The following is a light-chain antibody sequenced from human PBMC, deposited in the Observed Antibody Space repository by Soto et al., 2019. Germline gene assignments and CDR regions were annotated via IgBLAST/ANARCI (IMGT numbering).Light chain of an antibody. CDR2: AAS. CDR1: QGISNY. J-gene: IGKJ1*01. Sequence: DIQMTQSPSSLSASVGDRVTITCRASQGISNYLAWYQQKPGKVPKLLIYAASTLQSGVPSRFSGSGSGTDFSLTISGLQPEDVATYYCQRYNSASWTFGQRTKVEI. V-gene: IGKV1-27*01. CDR3: QRYNSASWT.